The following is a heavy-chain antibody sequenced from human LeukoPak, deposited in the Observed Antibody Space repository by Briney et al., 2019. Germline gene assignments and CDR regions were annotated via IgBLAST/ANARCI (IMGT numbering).Heavy chain of an antibody. V-gene: IGHV3-23*01. CDR2: IVPSGGDT. J-gene: IGHJ4*02. CDR3: AKVYCSSITCSLLHFDY. CDR1: GFPFSTYA. D-gene: IGHD2-2*01. Sequence: GGSLRLSCAASGFPFSTYAMTWVRQAPGKGLDWVSSIVPSGGDTYYADSVSGRFTISRDNSKNTLYLQMNTLSAEDTAVYYCAKVYCSSITCSLLHFDYWGQGTLVAVSS.